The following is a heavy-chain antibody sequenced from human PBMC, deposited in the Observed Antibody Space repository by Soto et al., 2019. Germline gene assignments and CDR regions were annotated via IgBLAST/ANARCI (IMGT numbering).Heavy chain of an antibody. CDR2: MEPSSGRT. CDR3: ARGVTAGVDY. Sequence: QVQLVQSGAEARVPGASVKVSCKASGYSFTGLDINWVRQTTGQGPEWMGWMEPSSGRTGYAQKFQGRVTMTRDTSINTAYMELSSLTSDDTAFYSCARGVTAGVDYWGQGTLVTVSS. CDR1: GYSFTGLD. V-gene: IGHV1-8*01. D-gene: IGHD1-26*01. J-gene: IGHJ4*02.